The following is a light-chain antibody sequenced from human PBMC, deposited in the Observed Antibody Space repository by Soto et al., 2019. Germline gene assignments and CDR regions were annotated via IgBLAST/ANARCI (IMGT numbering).Light chain of an antibody. V-gene: IGLV2-14*01. CDR2: EVS. J-gene: IGLJ3*02. CDR1: SVDVGGYNY. CDR3: SSYTSSSTWV. Sequence: QSALTQPASVSGSPGQSITISCTGTSVDVGGYNYVSWYQQHPGKAPKLMIYEVSNRPSGVSNRFSGSKSGNTASLTISGLQAEDEAGYYCSSYTSSSTWVFGGGTKVTVL.